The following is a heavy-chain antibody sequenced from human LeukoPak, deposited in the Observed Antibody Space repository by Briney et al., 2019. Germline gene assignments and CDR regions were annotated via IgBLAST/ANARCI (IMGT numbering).Heavy chain of an antibody. V-gene: IGHV3-20*04. CDR2: INWNGGST. CDR3: AKQDTAIGGFAY. D-gene: IGHD5-18*01. Sequence: GGSLRLSCAASGFTFDDYGMSWVRQAPGEGLEWVSGINWNGGSTGYADSVKGRFTISRDNAKNSLYLQMNSLRAEDTALYYCAKQDTAIGGFAYWGQGTLVTVSS. J-gene: IGHJ4*02. CDR1: GFTFDDYG.